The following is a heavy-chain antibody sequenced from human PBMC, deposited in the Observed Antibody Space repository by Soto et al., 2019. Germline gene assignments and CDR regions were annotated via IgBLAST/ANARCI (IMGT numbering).Heavy chain of an antibody. J-gene: IGHJ4*02. CDR3: AKRRSSSTFDY. CDR1: GFTFSSYA. CDR2: ISGSDDST. V-gene: IGHV3-23*01. D-gene: IGHD6-6*01. Sequence: EVQLLESGGGLVQPGESLRLSCAASGFTFSSYAMSWVRQAPGKGLEWVSVISGSDDSTYYADSVKGRFTISRDNSKTTLYLQMYSLIAEDTAVYSCAKRRSSSTFDYWGQGTLVTVSS.